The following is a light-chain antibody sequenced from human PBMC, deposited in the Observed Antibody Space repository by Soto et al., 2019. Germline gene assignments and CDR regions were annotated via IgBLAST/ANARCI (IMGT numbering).Light chain of an antibody. J-gene: IGKJ1*01. V-gene: IGKV3-20*01. CDR3: QQYSSSRT. CDR2: GGS. CDR1: QSVSSNH. Sequence: EILLTQSPGTLSLSPGERATLYCRASQSVSSNHLAWYQQKPGKAPRLLIYGGSSRATGIPVRLSGSGSETDFTLTITRLEPEDFAMYYCQQYSSSRTFGQGTKVDIK.